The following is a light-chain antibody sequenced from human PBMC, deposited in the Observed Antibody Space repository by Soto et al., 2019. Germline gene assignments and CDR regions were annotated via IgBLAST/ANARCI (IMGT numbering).Light chain of an antibody. Sequence: ETVITQSPATLSVSPGERATLSCRASQSVSGDLAWYQQKPGQAPRLLIFAASTRATSVPARFTGSGAGTEFTLTISSLQSEDFAVYFCQQYNNWPITFGQGTRLETK. J-gene: IGKJ5*01. CDR3: QQYNNWPIT. CDR1: QSVSGD. CDR2: AAS. V-gene: IGKV3-15*01.